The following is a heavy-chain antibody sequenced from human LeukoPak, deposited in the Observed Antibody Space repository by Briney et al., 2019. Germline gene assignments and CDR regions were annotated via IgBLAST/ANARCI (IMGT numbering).Heavy chain of an antibody. J-gene: IGHJ4*02. CDR1: GGTFKNYA. CDR3: ARGWDNSGQIPFFY. D-gene: IGHD3-22*01. V-gene: IGHV1-69*13. CDR2: IIPIFGTG. Sequence: SVKVSCKASGGTFKNYAINWVRQAPGQGLEWMGGIIPIFGTGNYAQKFQGRVTISADESTTTAYMELRNLRSEDTAVYYCARGWDNSGQIPFFYWGQGTLVTVSS.